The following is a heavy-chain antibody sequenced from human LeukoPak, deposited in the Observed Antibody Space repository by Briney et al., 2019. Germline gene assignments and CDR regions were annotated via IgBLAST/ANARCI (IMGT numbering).Heavy chain of an antibody. CDR1: GFTFSGSW. V-gene: IGHV3-7*01. D-gene: IGHD6-25*01. Sequence: GGSLRLSCVASGFTFSGSWMTWVRQAPGKGLEWVANMNPDGSGKYYVDSVKGRFTVSRDNAKNSVYLQMNSLRAEDTAVYYCARGYSSGSRIDYWGQGTLVTVSS. CDR3: ARGYSSGSRIDY. CDR2: MNPDGSGK. J-gene: IGHJ4*02.